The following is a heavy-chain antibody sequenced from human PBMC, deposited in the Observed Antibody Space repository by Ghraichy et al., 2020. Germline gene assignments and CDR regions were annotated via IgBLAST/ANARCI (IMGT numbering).Heavy chain of an antibody. CDR1: GGSFSGYY. J-gene: IGHJ4*02. CDR3: ARLGGLVRYTDDY. V-gene: IGHV4-34*01. D-gene: IGHD6-6*01. CDR2: INHSGST. Sequence: SETLPLTCAVYGGSFSGYYWSWIRQPPGKGLEWIGEINHSGSTNYNPSLKSRVTISVDTSKNQFSLKLSSVTAADTAVYYCARLGGLVRYTDDYWGQGTLVTVSS.